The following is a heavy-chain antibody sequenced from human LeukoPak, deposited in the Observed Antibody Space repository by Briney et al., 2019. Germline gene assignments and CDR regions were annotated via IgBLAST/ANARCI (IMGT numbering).Heavy chain of an antibody. V-gene: IGHV3-23*01. J-gene: IGHJ4*02. D-gene: IGHD5-18*01. Sequence: PGGSLRLSCATSGFTFRSHSMNWFRQAPGKALEWVSSIPDSGDSTYYADSVKGRFTISRDNSKNTLYLQMSSLRAEDTAVYYCAKSLFGFRYGKIDYWGQGTRVTVS. CDR3: AKSLFGFRYGKIDY. CDR1: GFTFRSHS. CDR2: IPDSGDST.